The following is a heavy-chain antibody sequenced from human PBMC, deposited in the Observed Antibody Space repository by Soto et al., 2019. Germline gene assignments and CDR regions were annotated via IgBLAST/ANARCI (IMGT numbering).Heavy chain of an antibody. CDR2: IIPILGIA. Sequence: SVKVSCKASGGTFSSYTISWVRQAPGQGLEWMGRIIPILGIANYAQKFQGRVTITADKSTSTAYMELSSLRSEDTAVYYCAILESEIAVQAPYYYYDMDVWGKVTTFTFSS. CDR1: GGTFSSYT. D-gene: IGHD3-3*02. CDR3: AILESEIAVQAPYYYYDMDV. J-gene: IGHJ6*03. V-gene: IGHV1-69*02.